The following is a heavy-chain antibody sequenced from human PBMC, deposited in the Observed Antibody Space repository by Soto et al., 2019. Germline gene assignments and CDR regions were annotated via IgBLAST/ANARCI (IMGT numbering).Heavy chain of an antibody. V-gene: IGHV3-23*01. J-gene: IGHJ4*02. Sequence: PGGSLRLSCAASGFTFSSYAMSWVRQAPGKALEWVSAIINGGVSAYYADSVRGRFTISRDNSKNTLYLQMNSLRAEDTAVYYCAKSTSSGYPLAHFDYWGQGTLVTVSS. D-gene: IGHD3-9*01. CDR1: GFTFSSYA. CDR3: AKSTSSGYPLAHFDY. CDR2: IINGGVSA.